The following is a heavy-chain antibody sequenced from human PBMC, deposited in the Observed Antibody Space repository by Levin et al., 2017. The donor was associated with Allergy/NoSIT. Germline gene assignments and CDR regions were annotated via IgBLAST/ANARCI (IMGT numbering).Heavy chain of an antibody. V-gene: IGHV3-23*01. D-gene: IGHD3-9*01. CDR1: GFTFSNYA. J-gene: IGHJ5*02. CDR3: AKDGWDYDILTGQDWFDP. CDR2: ISGSGGST. Sequence: PGGSLRLSCAASGFTFSNYAMNWVRLAPGKGLEWVSAISGSGGSTYYADSVKGRFTISRDNSKNTLYLQMNSLRAEDTAVYYCAKDGWDYDILTGQDWFDPWGQGTLVTVSS.